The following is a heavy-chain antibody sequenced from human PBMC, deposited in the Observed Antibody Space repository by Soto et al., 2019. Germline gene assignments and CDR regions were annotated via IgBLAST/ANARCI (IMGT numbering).Heavy chain of an antibody. CDR3: AAASVSETRYYYYGMDV. Sequence: GASLKISCNGSGYSFTSYWISGVRQMPGKGLEWRGWIVVGSCNTKYAEKFQERVAITRDMSTSTAYMELSSLRSEDTAVYYCAAASVSETRYYYYGMDVWGQGTTVTVSS. CDR1: GYSFTSYW. J-gene: IGHJ6*02. CDR2: IVVGSCNT. V-gene: IGHV1-58*02. D-gene: IGHD3-10*01.